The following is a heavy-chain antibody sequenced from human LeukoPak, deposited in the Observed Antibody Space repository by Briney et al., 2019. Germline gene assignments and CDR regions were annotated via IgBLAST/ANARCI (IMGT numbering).Heavy chain of an antibody. CDR3: AKSIAVTIFGVVTPDAFDI. V-gene: IGHV3-9*03. CDR1: GFTFSSYG. J-gene: IGHJ3*02. D-gene: IGHD3-3*01. CDR2: ISWTSGSI. Sequence: GRSLRLSCAASGFTFSSYGMHWVRQAPGKGLEWVSGISWTSGSIGYADSVKGRFTISRDNAKNSLYLQMNSLRAEDMALYYCAKSIAVTIFGVVTPDAFDIWGQGTMVTVSS.